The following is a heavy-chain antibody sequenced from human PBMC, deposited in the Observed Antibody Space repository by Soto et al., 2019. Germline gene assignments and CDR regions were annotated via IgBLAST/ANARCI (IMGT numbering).Heavy chain of an antibody. D-gene: IGHD6-13*01. CDR3: ARDRVEAALGTFDQ. J-gene: IGHJ4*02. Sequence: QVQLVQSGAEVKKPGASVKVSCKTSGYTFSTYPISWVLQAPGQGLEWVGWISTYNGKTNYGQRFQGRVTFTTDTSTSTAYMDLRNLRSDDTAVYYCARDRVEAALGTFDQWGQGTLVTVSS. V-gene: IGHV1-18*01. CDR1: GYTFSTYP. CDR2: ISTYNGKT.